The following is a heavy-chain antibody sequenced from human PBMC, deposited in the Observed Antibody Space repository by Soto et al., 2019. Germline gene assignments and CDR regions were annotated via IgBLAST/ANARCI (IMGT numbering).Heavy chain of an antibody. V-gene: IGHV3-21*01. Sequence: PGGSLRLSCAASGFTFSSYSMNWVRQAPGKGLEWVSSIISSSSDKYYADSVKGRFTISRDNAKNSLYLQMNSLRAEDSAVYYCARDQACTNNCWGAFDIPGRPTMVTVS. CDR2: IISSSSDK. CDR3: ARDQACTNNCWGAFDI. J-gene: IGHJ3*02. CDR1: GFTFSSYS. D-gene: IGHD1-1*01.